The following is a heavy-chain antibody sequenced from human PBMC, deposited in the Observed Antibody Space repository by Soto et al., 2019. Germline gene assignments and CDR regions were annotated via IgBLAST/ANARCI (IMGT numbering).Heavy chain of an antibody. CDR3: ARGRTYHYDSSGYYDWFDP. D-gene: IGHD3-22*01. CDR2: IIPIFGTA. V-gene: IGHV1-69*06. CDR1: GVTFSSYA. J-gene: IGHJ5*02. Sequence: SVKFSCKSSGVTFSSYAISWVRQAPGQGLEWMGGIIPIFGTANYAQKFQGRVTITADKSTSTAYMELSGLRSEDTAVYYCARGRTYHYDSSGYYDWFDPWGQGKLVTGS.